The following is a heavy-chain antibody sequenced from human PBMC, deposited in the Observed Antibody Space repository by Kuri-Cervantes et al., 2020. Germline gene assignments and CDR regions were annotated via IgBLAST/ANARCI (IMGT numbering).Heavy chain of an antibody. CDR2: IYYSGST. V-gene: IGHV4-61*01. D-gene: IGHD5-12*01. J-gene: IGHJ4*02. Sequence: SETLSLTCTVSGGSVSSGSYYWSWIRQPPGKGLEWIGYIYYSGSTNYNPSLKSRVTISVDTSKNQFSLKLSSVTAADTAVYYCARYSGYDELDYWGQGTLVTVSS. CDR1: GGSVSSGSYY. CDR3: ARYSGYDELDY.